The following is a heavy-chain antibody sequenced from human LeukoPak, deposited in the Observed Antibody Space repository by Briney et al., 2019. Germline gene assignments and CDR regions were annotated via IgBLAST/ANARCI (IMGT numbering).Heavy chain of an antibody. V-gene: IGHV3-30-3*01. J-gene: IGHJ4*02. CDR3: ARDYPADY. Sequence: GGSLRLSCAASGFTFSSYPMHWVRQAPGKGLEWVALISSDGSDKKYADSVKGRFTISRDNSKNTLYLQMHSLGVEDTAVYYCARDYPADYWGQGTLVTVSX. CDR1: GFTFSSYP. CDR2: ISSDGSDK.